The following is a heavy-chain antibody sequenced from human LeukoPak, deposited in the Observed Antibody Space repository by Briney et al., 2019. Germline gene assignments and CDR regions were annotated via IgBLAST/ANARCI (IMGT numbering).Heavy chain of an antibody. D-gene: IGHD6-13*01. CDR2: ISSSRSTI. Sequence: GGSLRLSCAASRFTFSSYSMNWVRQAPGKGLEWVSYISSSRSTIYYADSVKGRFTISRDNAKNSLYLQMNSLRAEDTAVYYCARVLGGSSCDYWGQGTLVTVSS. CDR1: RFTFSSYS. J-gene: IGHJ4*02. V-gene: IGHV3-48*04. CDR3: ARVLGGSSCDY.